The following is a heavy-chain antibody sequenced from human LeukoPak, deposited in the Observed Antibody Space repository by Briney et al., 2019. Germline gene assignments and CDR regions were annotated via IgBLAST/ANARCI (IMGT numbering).Heavy chain of an antibody. CDR3: AKGSSNTDCYYYMDV. Sequence: GGSLRLSCAASGFTFSSYGMHWVRQAPGKGLEWVAFIRYDGSNKYYADSVKGRFTISRDNSKNTLYLQMNSLRAEDTAVYYCAKGSSNTDCYYYMDVWGKGTTVTVSS. CDR2: IRYDGSNK. CDR1: GFTFSSYG. D-gene: IGHD4-11*01. V-gene: IGHV3-30*02. J-gene: IGHJ6*03.